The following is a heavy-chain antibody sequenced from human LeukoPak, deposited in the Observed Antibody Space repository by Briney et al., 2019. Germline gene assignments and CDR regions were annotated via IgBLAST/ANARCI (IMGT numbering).Heavy chain of an antibody. V-gene: IGHV3-49*03. CDR2: IRCKPSGGTT. CDR3: ARVNFRIGGSYLLFDY. J-gene: IGHJ4*02. D-gene: IGHD2-15*01. Sequence: GGSLRLSCTASGFTFGDYAMSWLRQAPGEGLEWVGFIRCKPSGGTTEYAASVRGRFTISRDDSESIAYLQMNSLKSEDTAVYYCARVNFRIGGSYLLFDYGGQGTLVTVSS. CDR1: GFTFGDYA.